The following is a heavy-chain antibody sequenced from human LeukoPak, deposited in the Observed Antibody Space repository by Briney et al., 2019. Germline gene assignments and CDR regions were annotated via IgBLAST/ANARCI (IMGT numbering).Heavy chain of an antibody. D-gene: IGHD4-17*01. CDR3: ARLPLCYGDSPFFDY. CDR1: GYSFTNYW. J-gene: IGHJ4*02. Sequence: GESLKISCKGSGYSFTNYWIGWVRQMPGKGLEWMGIIYPGDSDTRYSPSFQGQVTISADKSISTAYLQWSSLKASDTAMYYFARLPLCYGDSPFFDYWGQGTLVTVSS. CDR2: IYPGDSDT. V-gene: IGHV5-51*01.